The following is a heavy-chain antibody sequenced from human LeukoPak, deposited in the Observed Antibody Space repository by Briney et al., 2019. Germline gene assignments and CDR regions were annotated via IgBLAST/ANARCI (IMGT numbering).Heavy chain of an antibody. CDR2: ITNGSDIR. Sequence: GSLRLSCAASGFTFRNYSMHWVRQAPGKGLEWISYITNGSDIRHYAGSVEGRFTVSRDNAKNSLYLQMNSLRAEDTAVYYCARHVVAVGFDYWGQGTLVTVSS. V-gene: IGHV3-48*01. J-gene: IGHJ4*02. CDR1: GFTFRNYS. D-gene: IGHD3-22*01. CDR3: ARHVVAVGFDY.